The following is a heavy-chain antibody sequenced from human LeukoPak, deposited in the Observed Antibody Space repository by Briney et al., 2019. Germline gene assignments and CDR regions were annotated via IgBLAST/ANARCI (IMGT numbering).Heavy chain of an antibody. CDR3: ARDVLLRYSYGTTPLFDY. CDR2: INTNTGNP. Sequence: ASVKVSCKASGYTFTNYAMNWVRQAPGQGLEWMGWINTNTGNPTYAQGFTGRFVFSLDTSVSTAYLQISSLKAEDTAVYYCARDVLLRYSYGTTPLFDYWGQGTLVTVSS. CDR1: GYTFTNYA. V-gene: IGHV7-4-1*02. D-gene: IGHD5-18*01. J-gene: IGHJ4*02.